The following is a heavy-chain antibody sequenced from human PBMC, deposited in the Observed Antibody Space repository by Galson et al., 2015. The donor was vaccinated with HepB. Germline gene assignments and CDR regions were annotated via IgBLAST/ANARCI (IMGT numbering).Heavy chain of an antibody. D-gene: IGHD5-18*01. CDR2: MNPNSGNT. CDR1: GYTFTSYD. CDR3: ARVGIDADTAVDSPAYDYYGKDV. Sequence: SVKVSCKASGYTFTSYDINWVRQATGQGLEWMGWMNPNSGNTGYAQKFQGRVTMTRNTSISTAYMELSSLRSEDTAVYYCARVGIDADTAVDSPAYDYYGKDVWGRGTTVTVSS. J-gene: IGHJ6*02. V-gene: IGHV1-8*01.